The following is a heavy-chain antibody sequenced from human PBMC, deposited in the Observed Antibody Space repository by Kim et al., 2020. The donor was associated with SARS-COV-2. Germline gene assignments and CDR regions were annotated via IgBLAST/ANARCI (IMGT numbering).Heavy chain of an antibody. CDR2: ITSSGSTI. D-gene: IGHD6-13*01. CDR3: ARVRYRSNWGSWFDP. J-gene: IGHJ5*02. CDR1: GFTFSDYY. Sequence: GGSLRLSCAASGFTFSDYYMSWIRQAPGKGLEWVSSITSSGSTIYYVDSVKGRFTISRDNAKNSLYLQMSSQRVEDTAVYYCARVRYRSNWGSWFDPWGQGTLVTVSS. V-gene: IGHV3-11*01.